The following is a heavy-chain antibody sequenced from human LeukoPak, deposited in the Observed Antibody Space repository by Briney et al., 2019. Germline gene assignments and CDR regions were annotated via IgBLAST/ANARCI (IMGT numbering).Heavy chain of an antibody. CDR1: GFIFNNAW. V-gene: IGHV3-15*01. CDR2: IRSITDGGTT. CDR3: TTDAGYTSRWYNY. J-gene: IGHJ4*02. D-gene: IGHD6-13*01. Sequence: GGSLRLSCAASGFIFNNAWMSWVRQAPGKGLEWVGRIRSITDGGTTDYAAPVKGRFIISRDDSKNTLYLQMNSLKTEDTAVYYCTTDAGYTSRWYNYWGQGALVTVSS.